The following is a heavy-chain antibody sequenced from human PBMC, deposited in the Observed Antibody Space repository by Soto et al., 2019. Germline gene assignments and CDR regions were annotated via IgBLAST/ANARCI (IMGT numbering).Heavy chain of an antibody. CDR1: SDYISSGNW. CDR3: ARHGDPYDFDY. CDR2: IWRSGTT. D-gene: IGHD4-17*01. J-gene: IGHJ4*02. Sequence: QVQLQESGPGLVEPSGTLSLTCAVSSDYISSGNWWSWVRQPPGKGLEWIGEIWRSGTTNYNPSLKSRVTMSVDKSKNQFSLRLNSVTAADTAVYYCARHGDPYDFDYWGQGTLVTVSS. V-gene: IGHV4-4*02.